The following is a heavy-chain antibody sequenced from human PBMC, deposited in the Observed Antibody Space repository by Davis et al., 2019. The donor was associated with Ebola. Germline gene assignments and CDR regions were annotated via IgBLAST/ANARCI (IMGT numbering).Heavy chain of an antibody. CDR3: ARDRGDGYNLLAFSFDY. CDR2: ISAYNGKT. Sequence: AASVKVSCKASGYTFTSYGISWVRQAPGQGLEWMGWISAYNGKTNYAQKLQGRVTMTTDTSTSTAYMELRSLRSDDTAVYYCARDRGDGYNLLAFSFDYWGQGTLVTVSS. CDR1: GYTFTSYG. J-gene: IGHJ4*02. V-gene: IGHV1-18*01. D-gene: IGHD5-24*01.